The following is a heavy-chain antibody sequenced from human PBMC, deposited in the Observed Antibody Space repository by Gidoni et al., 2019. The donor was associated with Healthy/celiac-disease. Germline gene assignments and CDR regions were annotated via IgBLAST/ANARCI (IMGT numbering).Heavy chain of an antibody. Sequence: QVQLVQSGAEVKKTGAPVKVSCKASGYTVTSYYMHWVRQAPGQGPEWMGIINPSGGSTSYAQKFQGRVTMTRDTSTSTVYMDLSSLRSGDTAVYYCARDDYGGNYYFDYWGQGTLVTVSS. CDR3: ARDDYGGNYYFDY. J-gene: IGHJ4*02. V-gene: IGHV1-46*01. CDR2: INPSGGST. D-gene: IGHD4-17*01. CDR1: GYTVTSYY.